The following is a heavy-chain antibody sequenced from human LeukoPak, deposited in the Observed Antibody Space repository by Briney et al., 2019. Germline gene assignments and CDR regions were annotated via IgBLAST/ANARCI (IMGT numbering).Heavy chain of an antibody. CDR1: GFTFDDYG. CDR2: INWNGGST. J-gene: IGHJ4*02. Sequence: PGGSLRLSCAASGFTFDDYGMSWVRQAPGKGLEWVSGINWNGGSTGYADSVKGRFTISRDNAKNSLYLQMNSLRAEDTALYYCARDLDIYSSSPDHFGVFDYWGQGTLVTVSS. V-gene: IGHV3-20*04. CDR3: ARDLDIYSSSPDHFGVFDY. D-gene: IGHD6-13*01.